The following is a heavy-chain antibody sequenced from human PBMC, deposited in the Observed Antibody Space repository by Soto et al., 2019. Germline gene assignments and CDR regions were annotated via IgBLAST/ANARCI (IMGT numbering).Heavy chain of an antibody. CDR1: GGSISSSSYY. V-gene: IGHV4-39*01. Sequence: SQTLSLTCTVSGGSISSSSYYWGWIRQPPGKGLEWIGSIYYSGSTYYNPSLKSRVTISVDTSKNQFSLKLSSVTAADTAVYYCARRPSIHLGYSSFRFDYWGQGTLVTVS. CDR2: IYYSGST. J-gene: IGHJ4*02. CDR3: ARRPSIHLGYSSFRFDY. D-gene: IGHD6-19*01.